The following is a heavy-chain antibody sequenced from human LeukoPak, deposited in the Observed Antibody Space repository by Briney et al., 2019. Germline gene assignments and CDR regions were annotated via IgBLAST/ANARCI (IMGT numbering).Heavy chain of an antibody. J-gene: IGHJ6*02. CDR3: TRVGGDTAIIGYGMDV. Sequence: GESLKISCKGSGYSFPTYWIGWVRQMPGKGLEWVGIIYPSDSDTRYSPSFQGQVTISADKSISTAYLQWSSLKASDTAMYYCTRVGGDTAIIGYGMDVWGQGTTVTVS. D-gene: IGHD5-18*01. V-gene: IGHV5-51*01. CDR2: IYPSDSDT. CDR1: GYSFPTYW.